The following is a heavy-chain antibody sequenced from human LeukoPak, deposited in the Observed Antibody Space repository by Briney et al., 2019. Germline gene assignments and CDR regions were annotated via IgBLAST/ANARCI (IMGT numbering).Heavy chain of an antibody. CDR1: GFTFSSYW. V-gene: IGHV3-7*01. J-gene: IGHJ4*02. D-gene: IGHD6-13*01. Sequence: GGSLRLSCAASGFTFSSYWMSWVRQAPGKGLEWVANIKQDGSEKYYVDSVKGRFTISRDNAKNSLYLQMNSLRAEDTAVYYCARETRRDSQRSSGGGYWGQGTLVTVPS. CDR3: ARETRRDSQRSSGGGY. CDR2: IKQDGSEK.